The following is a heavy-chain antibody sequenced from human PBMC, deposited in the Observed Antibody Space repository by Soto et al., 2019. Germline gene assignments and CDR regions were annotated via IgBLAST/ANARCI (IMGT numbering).Heavy chain of an antibody. D-gene: IGHD3-9*01. CDR2: IYYSGST. V-gene: IGHV4-30-4*01. CDR1: GGSISSGDYY. CDR3: ARGLRYLDGLFPFLAY. J-gene: IGHJ4*02. Sequence: SETLSLTCTVSGGSISSGDYYWSWIRQPPGKGLEWIGYIYYSGSTYYNPSLKSRVTISVDTSKNQLSLKLSSVTAADTAVYYCARGLRYLDGLFPFLAYWGKGTLVTVSP.